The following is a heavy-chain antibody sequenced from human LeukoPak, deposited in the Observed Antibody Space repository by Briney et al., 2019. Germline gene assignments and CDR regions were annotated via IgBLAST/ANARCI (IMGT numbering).Heavy chain of an antibody. Sequence: KASETLSLTCAVSGYSISSGYYWGWIRPPPGKGLEWIGSIYHSGSTYYNPSLKSRVTISVDTSKNQFSLKLSSVTAADTAVYYCAKQQDVPPPYYYMDVWGKGTTVTVSS. V-gene: IGHV4-38-2*01. CDR2: IYHSGST. CDR3: AKQQDVPPPYYYMDV. CDR1: GYSISSGYY. J-gene: IGHJ6*03. D-gene: IGHD1/OR15-1a*01.